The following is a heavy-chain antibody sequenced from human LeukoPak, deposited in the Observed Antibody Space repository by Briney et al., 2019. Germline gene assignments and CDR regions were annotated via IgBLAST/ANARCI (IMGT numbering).Heavy chain of an antibody. CDR3: ARGPGISYYGSGSYYRLPYYYGMDV. CDR2: INHSGST. V-gene: IGHV4-34*01. D-gene: IGHD3-10*01. Sequence: SETLSLTRAVYGGSFSGYYWSWIRQPPGKGLEWIGEINHSGSTNYNPSLKSRVTISVDTSKNQFSLKLSSVTAADTAVYYCARGPGISYYGSGSYYRLPYYYGMDVWGQGTTVTVSS. J-gene: IGHJ6*02. CDR1: GGSFSGYY.